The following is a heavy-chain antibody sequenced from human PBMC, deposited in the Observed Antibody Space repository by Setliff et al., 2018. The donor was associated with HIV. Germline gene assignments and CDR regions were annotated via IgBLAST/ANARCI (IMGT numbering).Heavy chain of an antibody. Sequence: GASVKVSCKASGYTFTTYAINWVRQAPGQGLEDMGWISTYNGHTSYARKFQGRVTMTTDTSTNTAYMELRTLRSDDTAVYYCARGDYYDSGSYSPGGAVFDIWGRGTTVTVSS. V-gene: IGHV1-18*01. CDR3: ARGDYYDSGSYSPGGAVFDI. J-gene: IGHJ3*02. D-gene: IGHD3-22*01. CDR2: ISTYNGHT. CDR1: GYTFTTYA.